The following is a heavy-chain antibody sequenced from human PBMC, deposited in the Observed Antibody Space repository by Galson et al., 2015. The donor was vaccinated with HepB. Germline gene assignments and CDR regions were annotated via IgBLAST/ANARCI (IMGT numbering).Heavy chain of an antibody. Sequence: SVKVSCKASGYTFTNYALNWVRQAPGQGLEWMGWINTNTGNPTYAQGFTGRFVFSLDTSVSTAYLQINSLKAEDTAVYYCARDRGSGGHFFDYWGRGTLVTVSS. CDR1: GYTFTNYA. D-gene: IGHD4-23*01. J-gene: IGHJ4*02. CDR3: ARDRGSGGHFFDY. V-gene: IGHV7-4-1*02. CDR2: INTNTGNP.